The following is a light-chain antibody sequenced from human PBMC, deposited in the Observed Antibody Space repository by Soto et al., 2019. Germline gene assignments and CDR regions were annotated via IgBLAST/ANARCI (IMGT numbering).Light chain of an antibody. CDR2: DVS. V-gene: IGLV2-14*03. CDR1: SSDVGGYNY. Sequence: QSALTQPASVSGSPGQSITISCTGTSSDVGGYNYVSWYQQHPGKAPKVMIFDVSRRPSGVSNRFSGSKSGNTASLTISELQVEDEADYYCSSYTSSSTRVVFGGGTKLTVL. CDR3: SSYTSSSTRVV. J-gene: IGLJ2*01.